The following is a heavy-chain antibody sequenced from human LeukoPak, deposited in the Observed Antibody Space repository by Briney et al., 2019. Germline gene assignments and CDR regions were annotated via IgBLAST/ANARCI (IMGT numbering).Heavy chain of an antibody. CDR1: GYRFTDDY. CDR3: APTSEAYTSNWSV. Sequence: ASVKVSCKTSGYRFTDDYIHWVRQAPGQGLEWMGWINPDTDFTNYAPKFRGRVIMTRDTSISTAYMEVRRLTFDGTAIYYCAPTSEAYTSNWSVWGQGTLVTVSP. D-gene: IGHD3-16*01. V-gene: IGHV1-2*02. J-gene: IGHJ4*02. CDR2: INPDTDFT.